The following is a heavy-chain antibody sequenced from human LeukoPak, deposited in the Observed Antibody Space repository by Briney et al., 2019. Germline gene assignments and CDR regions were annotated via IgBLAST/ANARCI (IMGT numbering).Heavy chain of an antibody. CDR2: IKQDGSEK. D-gene: IGHD3-3*01. CDR3: ASSYYDFWSGYHDAFDI. V-gene: IGHV3-7*01. J-gene: IGHJ3*02. Sequence: GGSLRLSCAASGFTFSSYWMSWVRQAPGKGLEWVANIKQDGSEKYYVDSVKGPFTIYRDNAKNSLYLQINSLRAEDTAVYYCASSYYDFWSGYHDAFDIWGQGTMVTVSS. CDR1: GFTFSSYW.